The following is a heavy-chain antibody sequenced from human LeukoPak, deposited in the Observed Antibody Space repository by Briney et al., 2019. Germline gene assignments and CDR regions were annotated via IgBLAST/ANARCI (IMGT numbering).Heavy chain of an antibody. V-gene: IGHV1-2*02. J-gene: IGHJ5*02. Sequence: ASVKVSCKASGYTFTGYYMHWVRQAPGQGLEWMGWINPNNGGTNYAKKFQGRVTMTRDTSISTAYMELSRLRSDDTAVYYCAREREDQDCSSTSCYIDWFDPWGQGTLVTVSS. CDR3: AREREDQDCSSTSCYIDWFDP. D-gene: IGHD2-2*02. CDR2: INPNNGGT. CDR1: GYTFTGYY.